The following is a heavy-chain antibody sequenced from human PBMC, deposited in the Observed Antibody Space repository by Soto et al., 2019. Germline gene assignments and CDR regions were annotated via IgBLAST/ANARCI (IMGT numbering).Heavy chain of an antibody. D-gene: IGHD3-10*01. CDR2: IDSDGSIT. CDR3: ARDAISMVRGTNNWFDP. J-gene: IGHJ5*02. Sequence: GVSLILSCAASGFTFSRYWMHWVRQAPGKGLVWVSRIDSDGSITNYADSVKGRFTISRDNSKNTLYLQMNRLRADDTAVYYCARDAISMVRGTNNWFDPWGQGTLVTVSS. V-gene: IGHV3-74*01. CDR1: GFTFSRYW.